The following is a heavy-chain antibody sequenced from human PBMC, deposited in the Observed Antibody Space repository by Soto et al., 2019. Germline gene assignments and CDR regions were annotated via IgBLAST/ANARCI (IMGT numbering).Heavy chain of an antibody. D-gene: IGHD3-22*01. CDR2: ISGSGGST. CDR1: GFTFSSYA. Sequence: GGSLRLCCAASGFTFSSYAMSWVRQAPGKGLEWVSAISGSGGSTYYADSVKGRFTISRDNSKNTLYLQMNSLRAEDTAVYYCARGDDSSGYRLVWYFDLWGRGTLVTVSS. V-gene: IGHV3-23*01. J-gene: IGHJ2*01. CDR3: ARGDDSSGYRLVWYFDL.